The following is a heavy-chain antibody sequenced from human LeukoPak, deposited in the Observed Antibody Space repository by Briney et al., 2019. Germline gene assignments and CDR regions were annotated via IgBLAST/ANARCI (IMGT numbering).Heavy chain of an antibody. V-gene: IGHV1-46*01. D-gene: IGHD2-8*02. J-gene: IGHJ4*02. Sequence: ASVTLSCKASGYTFTNNLIHWVRQAPGQGLEWMSKINPGSGSATYAQKFQGRVTVSRDMSTNTVYMELSSLRSEDSDVYYCARDYTKNWCVDYWGQGTLVTVSS. CDR2: INPGSGSA. CDR3: ARDYTKNWCVDY. CDR1: GYTFTNNL.